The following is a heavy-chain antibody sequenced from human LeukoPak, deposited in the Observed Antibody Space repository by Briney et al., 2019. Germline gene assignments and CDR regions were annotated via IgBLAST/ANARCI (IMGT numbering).Heavy chain of an antibody. J-gene: IGHJ4*02. Sequence: KSSETLSLTCAVYGGSFSGYYWSWIRQPPGKGLEWIGEINHSGSTNYNPSLKSRVTISVDTSKDQFSLKLSSVTAADTAVYHCARGGITIFGVVIIRGVFDYWGQGTLVTVSS. V-gene: IGHV4-34*01. D-gene: IGHD3-3*01. CDR3: ARGGITIFGVVIIRGVFDY. CDR2: INHSGST. CDR1: GGSFSGYY.